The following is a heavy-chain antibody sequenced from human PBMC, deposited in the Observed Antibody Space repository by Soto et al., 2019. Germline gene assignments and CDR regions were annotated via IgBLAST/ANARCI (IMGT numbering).Heavy chain of an antibody. CDR1: GYSISSGYY. CDR3: ARDKGSSGWGGYYFDY. CDR2: IYHSGST. V-gene: IGHV4-38-2*02. J-gene: IGHJ4*02. Sequence: PSEILSLTCAVSGYSISSGYYWGWIRQPPGKGLEWIGSIYHSGSTYYNPSLKSRVTISVDTSKNQFSLKLSSVTAADTAVYYCARDKGSSGWGGYYFDYWGQGTLVTVSS. D-gene: IGHD6-19*01.